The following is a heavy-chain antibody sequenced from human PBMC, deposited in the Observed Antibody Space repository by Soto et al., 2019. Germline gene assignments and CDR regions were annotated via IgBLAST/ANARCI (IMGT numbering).Heavy chain of an antibody. CDR1: GFTFSNYW. CDR3: ARDPLWGTAMVLWYFDL. V-gene: IGHV3-74*01. D-gene: IGHD5-18*01. CDR2: INSDGSGT. Sequence: PGGSLRLSCAASGFTFSNYWMHWVRRAPGKGLVWVSRINSDGSGTIYADSVEGRFTVSRDNAKNTLYLQMNSLRAEDTAVYYCARDPLWGTAMVLWYFDLWGRGTLVTVSS. J-gene: IGHJ2*01.